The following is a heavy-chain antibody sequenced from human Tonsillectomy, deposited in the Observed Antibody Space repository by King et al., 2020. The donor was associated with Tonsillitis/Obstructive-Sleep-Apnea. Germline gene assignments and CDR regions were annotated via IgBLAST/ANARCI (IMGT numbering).Heavy chain of an antibody. CDR1: GITFSSYA. D-gene: IGHD3-10*01. V-gene: IGHV3-23*04. CDR2: ISCGGGSR. CDR3: AKAMVQGIIITIFDY. J-gene: IGHJ4*02. Sequence: QLVQSGGGLVQPWGSLRLSCAASGITFSSYAMSWVRQAPGKGLEVVSTISCGGGSRYYAESVKGRFTSPRDNSKNTLYLQMNSLRAEDTAVYYCAKAMVQGIIITIFDYWGQGTLVTVSS.